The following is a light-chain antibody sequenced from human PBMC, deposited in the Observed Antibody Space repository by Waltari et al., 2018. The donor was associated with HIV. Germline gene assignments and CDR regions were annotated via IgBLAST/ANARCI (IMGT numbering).Light chain of an antibody. V-gene: IGKV2-28*01. J-gene: IGKJ4*01. CDR1: KSLLHSNGYNY. CDR2: LGS. Sequence: DIVMTQSTLSLPVTPGEPASIYCRSSKSLLHSNGYNYLDWYLQKPGQSPQLLIYLGSNRASWVPDRFSGSGSGTDFTLTISRVEAEDVGFYYCMQALQTPLTFGGGTKVEIK. CDR3: MQALQTPLT.